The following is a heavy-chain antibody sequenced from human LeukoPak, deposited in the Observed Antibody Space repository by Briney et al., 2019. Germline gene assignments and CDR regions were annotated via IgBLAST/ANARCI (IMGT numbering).Heavy chain of an antibody. CDR2: ISYDGSNK. V-gene: IGHV3-30*18. J-gene: IGHJ3*02. CDR1: GFTFSSYA. D-gene: IGHD5-12*01. CDR3: AKGYSGYDYAFDI. Sequence: AGGSLRLSCAASGFTFSSYAMSWVRQAPGKGLEWVAVISYDGSNKYYADSVKGRFTISRDNSKNTLYLQMNSLRAEDTAVYYCAKGYSGYDYAFDIWGQGTLVTVSS.